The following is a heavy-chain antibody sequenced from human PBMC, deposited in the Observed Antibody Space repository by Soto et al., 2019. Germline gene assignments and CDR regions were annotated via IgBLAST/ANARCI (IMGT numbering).Heavy chain of an antibody. Sequence: EVQLLESGGGLVQPGGSLRLSCAASGFTFSSYAMSWVRQAPGKGLEWVSAISGSGGSTYYADSVKGRFTISRDNSKNTLYLQMSSLRAEDTAVYYCAKQGSSSWSSEYFQHWGQGTLVTVSS. D-gene: IGHD6-13*01. CDR3: AKQGSSSWSSEYFQH. CDR2: ISGSGGST. J-gene: IGHJ1*01. CDR1: GFTFSSYA. V-gene: IGHV3-23*01.